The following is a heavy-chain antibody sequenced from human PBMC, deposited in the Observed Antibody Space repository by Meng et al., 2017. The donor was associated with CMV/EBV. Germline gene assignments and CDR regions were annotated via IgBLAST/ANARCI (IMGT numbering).Heavy chain of an antibody. D-gene: IGHD3-22*01. CDR2: ISYDGSNK. Sequence: GGSLRLSCAASGFTFSSYAMHWVRQAPGKGLEWVAVISYDGSNKYYADSVKGRFTISRDNSKNTLYLQMNSLRAEDTAVYYCAGGYYDSSGPLPDYWGQGTLVTVSS. CDR1: GFTFSSYA. J-gene: IGHJ4*02. CDR3: AGGYYDSSGPLPDY. V-gene: IGHV3-30-3*01.